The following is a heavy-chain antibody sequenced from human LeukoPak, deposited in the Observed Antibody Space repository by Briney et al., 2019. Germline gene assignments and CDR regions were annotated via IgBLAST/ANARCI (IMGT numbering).Heavy chain of an antibody. V-gene: IGHV1-2*02. D-gene: IGHD2-15*01. CDR2: INPNSGGT. CDR3: ARALGPRYCSSGSCPLFDL. CDR1: GYTFTVYY. J-gene: IGHJ4*02. Sequence: GASVKVSCKASGYTFTVYYMHWVWRAPGQGLEWMGWINPNSGGTNYAQKFQGRVTMTRDTSISTAYMELSRLRSDDTAVYYCARALGPRYCSSGSCPLFDLWGEGTLVTVSS.